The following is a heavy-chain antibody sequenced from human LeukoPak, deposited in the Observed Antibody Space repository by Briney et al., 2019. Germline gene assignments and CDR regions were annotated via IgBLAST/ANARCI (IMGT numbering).Heavy chain of an antibody. J-gene: IGHJ5*02. V-gene: IGHV3-23*01. CDR2: IRGSAGTT. Sequence: GGSLRLSCAASGLTFSSYAMSWVRQAPGKGLEWVSAIRGSAGTTYYADSVKGRFTISRDNSKNTLYLQMNSLRAEDTAVYYCVKGGNLYWFDPWGQGTLVTVSS. CDR3: VKGGNLYWFDP. D-gene: IGHD3-16*01. CDR1: GLTFSSYA.